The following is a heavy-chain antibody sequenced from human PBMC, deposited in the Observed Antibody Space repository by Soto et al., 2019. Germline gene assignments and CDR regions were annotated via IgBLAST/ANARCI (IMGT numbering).Heavy chain of an antibody. CDR3: ARGIRSSTSRRSDWFDP. CDR1: GDSINSDNYY. D-gene: IGHD2-2*01. CDR2: IYYRGNT. J-gene: IGHJ5*02. V-gene: IGHV4-39*07. Sequence: PSETLSLTCSVSGDSINSDNYYWGWIRQPPGKGLEWIGSIYYRGNTNYNPSLKSRVTISVDTSKNQFSLKLSSVTAADTAVYYCARGIRSSTSRRSDWFDPWGQGTLVTVSS.